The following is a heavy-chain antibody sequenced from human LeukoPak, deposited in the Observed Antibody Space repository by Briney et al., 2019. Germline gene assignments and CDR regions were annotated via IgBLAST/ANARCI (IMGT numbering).Heavy chain of an antibody. CDR3: ARGGDGYNSDYYYYMDV. Sequence: GASVKVSCKASGGTFSSYAISWVRQAPGQGLEWMGGIIPIFGTANYAQKFQGRVTITTDESTSTAYMELSSLRSEDTAVYYCARGGDGYNSDYYYYMDVWAKGPRSPSP. D-gene: IGHD5-24*01. CDR1: GGTFSSYA. CDR2: IIPIFGTA. V-gene: IGHV1-69*05. J-gene: IGHJ6*03.